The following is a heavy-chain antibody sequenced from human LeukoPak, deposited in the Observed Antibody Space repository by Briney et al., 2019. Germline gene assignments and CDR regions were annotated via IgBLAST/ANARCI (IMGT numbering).Heavy chain of an antibody. Sequence: GRSLRLSCAASGFTFSSYGMHWVRQAPGKGLEWVAVISYDGSNKYCADSVKGRFTISRDNSKNTLYLQMNSLRAEDTAVYYCAKVRYFDWLSSPFDYWGQGTLVTVSS. D-gene: IGHD3-9*01. J-gene: IGHJ4*02. CDR2: ISYDGSNK. CDR1: GFTFSSYG. CDR3: AKVRYFDWLSSPFDY. V-gene: IGHV3-30*18.